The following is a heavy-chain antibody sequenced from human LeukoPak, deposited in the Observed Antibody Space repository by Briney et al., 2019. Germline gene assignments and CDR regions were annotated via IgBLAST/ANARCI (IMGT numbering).Heavy chain of an antibody. CDR1: GFGFDGFG. CDR3: ARGYTYAHDY. D-gene: IGHD5-18*01. Sequence: GGSLRLSCAASGFGFDGFGMHWVRQAPGKGLEWISFTSSSGSIIYYADSVKGRVTISRDNAKNSLFLQMHSLRAEDTAVYYCARGYTYAHDYWGQGTLVTVSS. J-gene: IGHJ4*02. CDR2: TSSSGSII. V-gene: IGHV3-48*03.